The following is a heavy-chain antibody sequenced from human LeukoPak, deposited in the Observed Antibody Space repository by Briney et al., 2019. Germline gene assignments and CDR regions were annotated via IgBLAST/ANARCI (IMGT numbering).Heavy chain of an antibody. CDR2: IYHTGST. CDR3: ARCPDTYYYDSSGPNQDKYFDI. D-gene: IGHD3-22*01. V-gene: IGHV4-39*07. CDR1: GGSISSSSYS. Sequence: SETLSLTCTVSGGSISSSSYSWCWIRQPPGKGLEWIVIIYHTGSTYYNPYLKGRVTISVDTSKNQFSLKLSSVTAADTAVYYCARCPDTYYYDSSGPNQDKYFDIWGQGTMVTVSS. J-gene: IGHJ3*02.